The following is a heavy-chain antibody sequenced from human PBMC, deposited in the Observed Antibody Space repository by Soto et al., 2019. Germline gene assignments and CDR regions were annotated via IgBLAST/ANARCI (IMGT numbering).Heavy chain of an antibody. CDR3: ASGEITGTLIDLYYYGMDV. J-gene: IGHJ6*02. D-gene: IGHD1-20*01. CDR1: GGTFSSYA. Sequence: ASVKVSCKASGGTFSSYAISWVRQAPGQGLEWMGGIIPIFGTANYAQKFQGRATITADESTSTAYMELSSQRSEDTAVYYCASGEITGTLIDLYYYGMDVWGQGTTVTVSS. CDR2: IIPIFGTA. V-gene: IGHV1-69*13.